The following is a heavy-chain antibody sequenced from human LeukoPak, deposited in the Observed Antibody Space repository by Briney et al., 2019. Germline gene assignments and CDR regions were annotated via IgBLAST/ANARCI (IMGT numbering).Heavy chain of an antibody. CDR3: ARHADYYDSSGPNPHGTHIDY. CDR2: IYYSGST. Sequence: SETLSLTCTVSGGSISSSSYYWGWIRQPPGKGLEWIGSIYYSGSTYYNPSLESRVTISVDTSKNQFSLKLSSVTAAGTAVYYCARHADYYDSSGPNPHGTHIDYWGQGTLVTVSS. J-gene: IGHJ4*02. D-gene: IGHD3-22*01. CDR1: GGSISSSSYY. V-gene: IGHV4-39*01.